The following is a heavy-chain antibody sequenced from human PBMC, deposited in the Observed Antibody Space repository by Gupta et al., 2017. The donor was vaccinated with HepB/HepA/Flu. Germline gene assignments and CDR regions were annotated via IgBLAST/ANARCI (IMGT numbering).Heavy chain of an antibody. Sequence: EVQLVESGGGLVQPGGSLRLSCAASGFTFSSYWMSWVRSAPGKGLEWVANIKQDGSEKYYVDAVKGRFTISRDNAKNSLYLQMNSLRAEDTAVYYCARDRAYGDSLSLEGYWYFDLWGRGTLVTVSS. CDR2: IKQDGSEK. V-gene: IGHV3-7*01. D-gene: IGHD4-17*01. CDR3: ARDRAYGDSLSLEGYWYFDL. CDR1: GFTFSSYW. J-gene: IGHJ2*01.